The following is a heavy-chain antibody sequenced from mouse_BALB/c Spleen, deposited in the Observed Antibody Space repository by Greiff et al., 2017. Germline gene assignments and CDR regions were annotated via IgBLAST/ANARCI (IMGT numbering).Heavy chain of an antibody. J-gene: IGHJ4*01. CDR3: ARKIHGNTHYYAMDY. Sequence: QVQLQQSGPGLVQPSQSLSITCTVSGFSLTSYGVHWVRQSPGKGLEWLGVIWSGGSTDYNAAFISRLSISKDNSKSQVFFKMNSLQANDTAIYYCARKIHGNTHYYAMDYWGQGTSVTVSS. CDR2: IWSGGST. CDR1: GFSLTSYG. V-gene: IGHV2-2*02. D-gene: IGHD2-1*01.